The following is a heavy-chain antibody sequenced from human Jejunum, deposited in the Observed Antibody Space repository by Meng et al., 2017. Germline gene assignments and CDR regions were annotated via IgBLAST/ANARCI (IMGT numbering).Heavy chain of an antibody. Sequence: QWRLQERGPGLLRPAQTLSLTCTVSCGYMNSAGHYWSWIRQDPGKGLDWIGYIHYSGGTYYNPSLKSRVTISVDTSKNQFSLKLNSVSAADTAVYYCARATAGNSEYFQNWGQGTLVTVSS. CDR2: IHYSGGT. CDR1: CGYMNSAGHY. D-gene: IGHD4-23*01. CDR3: ARATAGNSEYFQN. J-gene: IGHJ1*01. V-gene: IGHV4-31*03.